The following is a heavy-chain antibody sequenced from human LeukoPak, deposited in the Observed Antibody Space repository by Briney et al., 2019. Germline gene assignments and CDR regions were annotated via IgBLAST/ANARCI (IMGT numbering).Heavy chain of an antibody. Sequence: GGSLRLSCTASGFTFSSFPMNWVRQAPGKGLEWVSSISMSSTYIYYADSVKGRFTISRDNAKNSLNLQMNSLRDEDTAVYYCAREGYYGAFDIWGQGTVVTVSS. CDR2: ISMSSTYI. V-gene: IGHV3-21*01. J-gene: IGHJ3*02. CDR3: AREGYYGAFDI. D-gene: IGHD3-10*01. CDR1: GFTFSSFP.